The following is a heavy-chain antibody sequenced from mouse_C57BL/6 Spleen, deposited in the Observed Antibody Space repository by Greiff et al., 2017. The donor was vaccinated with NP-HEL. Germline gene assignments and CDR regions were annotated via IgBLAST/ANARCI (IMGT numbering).Heavy chain of an antibody. V-gene: IGHV3-6*01. CDR2: ISYDGSN. CDR1: GYSITSGYY. J-gene: IGHJ2*01. D-gene: IGHD4-1*01. CDR3: ARDELGGGYFDY. Sequence: EVQLQQSGPGLVKPSQSLSLTCSVTGYSITSGYYWNWIRQFPGNKLEWMGYISYDGSNNYNPSLKNRISITRDTSKNQFFLKLNSVTTEDTATYYCARDELGGGYFDYWGQGTTLTVSS.